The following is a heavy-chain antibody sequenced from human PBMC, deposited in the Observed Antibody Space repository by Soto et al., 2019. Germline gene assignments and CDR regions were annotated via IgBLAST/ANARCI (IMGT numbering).Heavy chain of an antibody. CDR2: IWYDGSNK. D-gene: IGHD6-6*01. Sequence: ESGGGVVQPWRSLRLSCAASGFTFSSYVMHWVRQAPGKGLEWVAVIWYDGSNKYYADSVKGRFTISRDNSKNTLYLQMNSLRAEDTAVYYCARRDSSSSPAAAYWGQGPLVTVSS. J-gene: IGHJ4*02. CDR1: GFTFSSYV. CDR3: ARRDSSSSPAAAY. V-gene: IGHV3-33*01.